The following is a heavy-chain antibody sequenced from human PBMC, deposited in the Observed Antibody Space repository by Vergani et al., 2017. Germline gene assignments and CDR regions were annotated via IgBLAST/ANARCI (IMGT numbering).Heavy chain of an antibody. V-gene: IGHV3-11*04. CDR2: ISSSGSTI. J-gene: IGHJ4*02. CDR3: ARDPGVEQLVPNYFDY. D-gene: IGHD6-6*01. CDR1: GFTFSDYY. Sequence: QVQLVESGGNLVKPGGSLRLSCAASGFTFSDYYMTWIRQAPGKGLEWISYISSSGSTIYYADSVKGRFTISRDNAKNSLYLQMNSLRAEDTAVYYCARDPGVEQLVPNYFDYWDQGTLVTVSS.